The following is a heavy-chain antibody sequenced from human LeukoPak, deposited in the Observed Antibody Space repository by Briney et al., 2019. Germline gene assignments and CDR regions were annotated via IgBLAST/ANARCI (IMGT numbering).Heavy chain of an antibody. D-gene: IGHD1-26*01. Sequence: GGSLRLSCAASGFTVSSTYMTWVRQAPGKGLEWVSVIYLGGRTDYADSVKGRFTISRDNSKNMLYLQMNSLRVADTAVYYCAKDFNGNYYSLWDSWGQGTLVTVSS. CDR1: GFTVSSTY. CDR2: IYLGGRT. V-gene: IGHV3-66*01. CDR3: AKDFNGNYYSLWDS. J-gene: IGHJ4*02.